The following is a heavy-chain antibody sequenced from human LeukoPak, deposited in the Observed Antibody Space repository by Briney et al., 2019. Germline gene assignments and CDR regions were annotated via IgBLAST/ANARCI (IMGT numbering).Heavy chain of an antibody. V-gene: IGHV4-59*01. CDR1: GGSISSYY. CDR3: ARDRAGDYGDYAYYYYMDV. Sequence: PSETLSLTCTVPGGSISSYYWSWIRQPPGKGLEWIGYIYYSGGTNYNPSLKSRVTISVDTSKNQFSLKLSSVTAADTAVYYCARDRAGDYGDYAYYYYMDVWGKGTTVTVSS. D-gene: IGHD4-17*01. CDR2: IYYSGGT. J-gene: IGHJ6*03.